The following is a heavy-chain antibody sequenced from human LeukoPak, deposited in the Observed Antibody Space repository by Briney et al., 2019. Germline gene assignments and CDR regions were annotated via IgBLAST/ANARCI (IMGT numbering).Heavy chain of an antibody. CDR1: GYTFTSYA. V-gene: IGHV1-3*01. Sequence: GASVKVSCKASGYTFTSYAMHWVRQAPRQRLEWMGWINAGNGNTKYSQEFQGRVTITRDTSASTAYMELSSLKSDDTAVYYCASLLTYSSGWFLYWGQGTLVTVSS. CDR2: INAGNGNT. D-gene: IGHD6-19*01. CDR3: ASLLTYSSGWFLY. J-gene: IGHJ4*02.